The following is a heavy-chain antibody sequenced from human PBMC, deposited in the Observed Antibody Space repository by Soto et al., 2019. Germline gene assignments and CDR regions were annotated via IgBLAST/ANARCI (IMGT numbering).Heavy chain of an antibody. J-gene: IGHJ6*02. CDR2: ISSSSSYT. CDR3: ARALPYYGMDV. V-gene: IGHV3-11*06. CDR1: GFTFSDYY. Sequence: QVQLVESGGGLVKPGGSLRLSCAASGFTFSDYYMSWIRQAPGKGLEWVSYISSSSSYTNYADSVKGRFTISRDNAKNSLYLHMNSLRAEDTAVYYCARALPYYGMDVWGQGTTVTVSS.